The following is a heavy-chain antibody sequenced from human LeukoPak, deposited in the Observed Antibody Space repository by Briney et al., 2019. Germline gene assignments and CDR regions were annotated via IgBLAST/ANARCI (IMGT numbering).Heavy chain of an antibody. CDR3: ARDRRMVRGSSHYFRH. CDR2: INAGNGNT. CDR1: GYTFTSYA. V-gene: IGHV1-3*01. J-gene: IGHJ1*01. D-gene: IGHD3-10*01. Sequence: AASVKVSCKASGYTFTSYAMHWVRQAPGQRLEWMGWINAGNGNTKYSQKFQGRVTITRDTSASTAYMELSSLRSEDTAVYYCARDRRMVRGSSHYFRHWGQGTLVTVSS.